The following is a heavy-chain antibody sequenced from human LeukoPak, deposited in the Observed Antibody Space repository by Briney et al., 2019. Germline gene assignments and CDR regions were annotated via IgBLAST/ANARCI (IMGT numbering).Heavy chain of an antibody. CDR2: ISWNSGSI. J-gene: IGHJ5*02. CDR3: AKDNDGRLRGRLDWFDP. CDR1: GFTFDDYA. Sequence: GRSLRLSCAASGFTFDDYAMHWVRQAPGKGLEWVSGISWNSGSIGYAESVKGRFTISRDNAKNSLYLQMNSLRAEDTALYYCAKDNDGRLRGRLDWFDPWGQGTLVTVSS. D-gene: IGHD3-22*01. V-gene: IGHV3-9*01.